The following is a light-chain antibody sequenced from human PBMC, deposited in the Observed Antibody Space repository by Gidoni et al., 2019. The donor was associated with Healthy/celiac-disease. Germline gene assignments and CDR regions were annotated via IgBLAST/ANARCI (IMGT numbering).Light chain of an antibody. J-gene: IGLJ3*02. Sequence: QSALTQPASVSGSPGQSITISCTGTSSDVGGYNYVSWYQQHPGKAPKLMIYDVSNRPSGVSNRFSGSKSGNTASLTISGLQAEDEADYYCSSDTSSSPWVFGGGTKLTVL. CDR2: DVS. CDR1: SSDVGGYNY. V-gene: IGLV2-14*01. CDR3: SSDTSSSPWV.